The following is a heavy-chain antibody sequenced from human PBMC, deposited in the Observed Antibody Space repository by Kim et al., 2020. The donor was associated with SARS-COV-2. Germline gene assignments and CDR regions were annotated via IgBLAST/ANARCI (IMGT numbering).Heavy chain of an antibody. CDR3: AREGDGSGSYYNR. J-gene: IGHJ4*02. D-gene: IGHD3-10*01. Sequence: SVKVSCKASGGTFSSYAISWVRQAPGQGLEWMGRIIPILGIANYAQKFQDRVTITADKSTSTAYMELSSLRSEDTAVYYCAREGDGSGSYYNRWGQGTLVTVSS. CDR2: IIPILGIA. V-gene: IGHV1-69*04. CDR1: GGTFSSYA.